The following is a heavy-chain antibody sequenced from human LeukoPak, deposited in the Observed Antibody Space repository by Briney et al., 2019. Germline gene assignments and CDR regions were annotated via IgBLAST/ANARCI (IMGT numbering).Heavy chain of an antibody. CDR2: IWYDGSNK. D-gene: IGHD2-15*01. J-gene: IGHJ4*02. Sequence: GGSLRLSCAASGFTFSSYGMHWVRQAPGKGLEWVAVIWYDGSNKYYADSVKGRFTISRDNSQSTLYLQMNSLRAEDTAVYYCAKVTKVVVAATPIDYWGQGTLVTVSS. V-gene: IGHV3-33*06. CDR3: AKVTKVVVAATPIDY. CDR1: GFTFSSYG.